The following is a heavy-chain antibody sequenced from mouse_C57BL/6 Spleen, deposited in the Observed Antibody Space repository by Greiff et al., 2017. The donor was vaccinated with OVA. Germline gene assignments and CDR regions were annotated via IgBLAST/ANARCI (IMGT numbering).Heavy chain of an antibody. CDR2: IYPGDGDT. Sequence: VKLQQSGPELVKPGASVKISCKASGYAFSSSWMNWVKQRPGKGLEWIGRIYPGDGDTNYNGKFKGKATLTADKSSSTAYMQLSSLTSEDSAVYFCANYYGSPWFAYWGQGTLVTVSA. CDR3: ANYYGSPWFAY. V-gene: IGHV1-82*01. D-gene: IGHD1-1*01. CDR1: GYAFSSSW. J-gene: IGHJ3*01.